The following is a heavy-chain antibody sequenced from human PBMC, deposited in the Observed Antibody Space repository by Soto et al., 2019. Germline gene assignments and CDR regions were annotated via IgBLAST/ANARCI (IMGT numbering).Heavy chain of an antibody. Sequence: SETLSLTCAVSGFSISSCSYSSCRRPPRGKVLELFGSIYHSGTTYYTPSLNGRVTISIDRSKNPLSLKLNTVSAADSAVFYCASTDNVGYYAYCGQGILVTVSS. D-gene: IGHD3-3*01. CDR2: IYHSGTT. V-gene: IGHV4-38-2*01. J-gene: IGHJ4*02. CDR1: GFSISSCSY. CDR3: ASTDNVGYYAY.